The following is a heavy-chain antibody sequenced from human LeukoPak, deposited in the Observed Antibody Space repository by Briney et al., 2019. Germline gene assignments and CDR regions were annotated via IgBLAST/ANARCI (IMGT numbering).Heavy chain of an antibody. CDR3: ARVEMATVFDP. J-gene: IGHJ5*02. D-gene: IGHD5-24*01. CDR1: GGSFSDYY. Sequence: SETLSLTCAVYGGSFSDYYWSWIRQSPGKGLEWIGYIYYSGSAYYNPSLKSRFTMSVDTSKNQFSLKLSSVTAADTAVYYCARVEMATVFDPWGQGTLVTVSS. V-gene: IGHV4-34*10. CDR2: IYYSGSA.